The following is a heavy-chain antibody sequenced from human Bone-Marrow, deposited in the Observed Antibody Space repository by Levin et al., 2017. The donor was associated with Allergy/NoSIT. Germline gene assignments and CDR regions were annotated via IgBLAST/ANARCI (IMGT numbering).Heavy chain of an antibody. CDR1: EYTFTNYW. J-gene: IGHJ4*02. V-gene: IGHV5-51*01. CDR3: AKVRATTAPFDN. D-gene: IGHD1-1*01. Sequence: KAGESLKISCKASEYTFTNYWVAWVRQMPGKGLEWMGVLYPGDSNSRYSPSFEGQVTISADKSISTAYLQWSSLKTSDTAIYYCAKVRATTAPFDNWGQGTLVTVSS. CDR2: LYPGDSNS.